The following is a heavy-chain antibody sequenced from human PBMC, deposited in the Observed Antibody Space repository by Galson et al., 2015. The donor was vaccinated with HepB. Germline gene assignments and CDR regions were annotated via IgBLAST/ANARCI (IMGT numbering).Heavy chain of an antibody. CDR1: GFTFSSYG. CDR2: ISGGGGST. J-gene: IGHJ4*02. D-gene: IGHD1-26*01. CDR3: AKKSSSNYHWDY. Sequence: SLRLSCAVSGFTFSSYGMSWVRQAPGKGLEWVSTISGGGGSTYYADSVKGRFTISRDNSKDTLYLQMNSLRAEDTAVYYCAKKSSSNYHWDYWGQGTLVTVSS. V-gene: IGHV3-23*01.